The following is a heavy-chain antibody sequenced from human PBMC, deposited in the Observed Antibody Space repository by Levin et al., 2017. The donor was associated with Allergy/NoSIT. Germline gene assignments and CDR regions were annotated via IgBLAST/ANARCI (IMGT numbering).Heavy chain of an antibody. Sequence: GESLKISCAASGFTFSSYAMHWVRQAPGKGLEWVAVISYDGSNKYYADSVKGRFTISRDNSKNTLYLQMNSLRAEDTAVYYCAREIAVAGTGFDYWGQGTLVTVSS. CDR3: AREIAVAGTGFDY. CDR2: ISYDGSNK. D-gene: IGHD6-19*01. V-gene: IGHV3-30*04. CDR1: GFTFSSYA. J-gene: IGHJ4*02.